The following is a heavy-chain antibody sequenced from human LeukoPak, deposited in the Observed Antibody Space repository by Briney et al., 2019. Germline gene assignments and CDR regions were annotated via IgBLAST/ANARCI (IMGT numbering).Heavy chain of an antibody. Sequence: GGSLRLSCAASGFTVGSKYMNWVRQAPGKGLEWVSIIYIGSSTYYADSVKGRFTVSRDDSKNTLYPQMNSLRADDTAMYYCATVGDHYHWYLDLWGRGTLVSVCS. V-gene: IGHV3-53*01. CDR3: ATVGDHYHWYLDL. J-gene: IGHJ2*01. D-gene: IGHD3-10*01. CDR2: IYIGSST. CDR1: GFTVGSKY.